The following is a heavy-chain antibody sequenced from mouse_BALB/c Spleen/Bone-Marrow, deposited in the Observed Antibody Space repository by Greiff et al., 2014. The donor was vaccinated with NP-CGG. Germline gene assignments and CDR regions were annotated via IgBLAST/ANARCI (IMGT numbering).Heavy chain of an antibody. CDR1: GYAFSSYW. CDR2: IYPGDGDT. Sequence: VQLQQSGAELVRPGSSVKISCKASGYAFSSYWMNWVKQRPGQGLEWIGQIYPGDGDTNYNGKFKGKATLTADKSSSTAYMQRSSLTAEDSAVYFCARVRNWADYWGQGTTLTVSS. V-gene: IGHV1-80*01. J-gene: IGHJ2*01. CDR3: ARVRNWADY. D-gene: IGHD4-1*01.